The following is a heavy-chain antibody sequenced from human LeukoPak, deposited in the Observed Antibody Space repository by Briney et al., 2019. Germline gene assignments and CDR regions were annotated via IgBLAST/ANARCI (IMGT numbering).Heavy chain of an antibody. V-gene: IGHV4-34*01. CDR2: INHSGST. J-gene: IGHJ6*02. D-gene: IGHD3-9*01. Sequence: PSETLSLTCTVSSGSISGYYWSWIRQPPGKGLEWIGEINHSGSTNHNPSLKSRVTISVDTSKNQFSLKLSSVTAADTAVYYCARHTGYYDILTGYYSYYGMDVWGQGTTVTVSS. CDR3: ARHTGYYDILTGYYSYYGMDV. CDR1: SGSISGYY.